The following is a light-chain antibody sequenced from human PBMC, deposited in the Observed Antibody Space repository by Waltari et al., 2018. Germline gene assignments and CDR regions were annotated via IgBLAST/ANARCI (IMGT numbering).Light chain of an antibody. CDR1: SPNIRAASC. Sequence: QSVLTQPPSVSGAPGQRVTLSCTRTSPNIRAASCAHWYHHFPGTAPKLLIYDTTSRPSGVPDRFSGSKSGTSASLTIIGLQADDEADYFCHSFDSSLSRSVFGGGTRLSVL. CDR3: HSFDSSLSRSV. V-gene: IGLV1-40*01. CDR2: DTT. J-gene: IGLJ2*01.